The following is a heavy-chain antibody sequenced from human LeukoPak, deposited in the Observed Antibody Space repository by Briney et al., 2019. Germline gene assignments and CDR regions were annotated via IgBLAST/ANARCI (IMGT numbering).Heavy chain of an antibody. D-gene: IGHD4-17*01. CDR3: AKGMTTGPGSVYHYMDV. J-gene: IGHJ6*03. CDR1: GFTFRGYG. V-gene: IGHV3-33*06. CDR2: LWYDGSNE. Sequence: GGSLSLSCVASGFTFRGYGMHWVRQAPGKGLEWQSLLWYDGSNEYYADSVRGRFTISRDNSKNTLYLQMNSLRAEDTAVYYCAKGMTTGPGSVYHYMDVWGKGTTVTVSS.